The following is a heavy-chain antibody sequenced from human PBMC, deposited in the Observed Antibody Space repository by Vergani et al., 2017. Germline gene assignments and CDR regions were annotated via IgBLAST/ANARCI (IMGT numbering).Heavy chain of an antibody. Sequence: VQLVESGGGVVQPGGSLRLSCAASGFTFSGNYMTWVRQAPGKGLEWVSHSYSGDETYYADSVKGRVTISRDTAKNTLHLQINNLRVEDTAVYYCARGNYYGSGTYVDPWGQGTLVTVSS. V-gene: IGHV3-66*02. CDR1: GFTFSGNY. CDR3: ARGNYYGSGTYVDP. D-gene: IGHD3-10*01. CDR2: SYSGDET. J-gene: IGHJ5*02.